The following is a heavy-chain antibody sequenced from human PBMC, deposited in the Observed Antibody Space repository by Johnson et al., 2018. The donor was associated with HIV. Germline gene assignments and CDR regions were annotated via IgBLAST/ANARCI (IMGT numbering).Heavy chain of an antibody. V-gene: IGHV3-20*04. CDR2: ISWNSGRI. CDR3: ARGFHRGGAFDI. Sequence: VQLVESGGGVVRPGGSLRLSCAASGFTFDDYGMSWVRQAPGQGLEWLSGISWNSGRIGYADSVTGRFTISRDNSKNTLYLQMNSLRAEDTAVYYCARGFHRGGAFDIWGQGTMVTVSS. D-gene: IGHD1-14*01. J-gene: IGHJ3*02. CDR1: GFTFDDYG.